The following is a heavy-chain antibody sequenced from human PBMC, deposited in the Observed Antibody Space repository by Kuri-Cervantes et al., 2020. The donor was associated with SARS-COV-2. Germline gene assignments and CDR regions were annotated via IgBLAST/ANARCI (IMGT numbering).Heavy chain of an antibody. J-gene: IGHJ6*02. CDR1: GFIVISNS. CDR2: IYSGGGT. V-gene: IGHV3-53*01. Sequence: GESLKISFAASGFIVISNSMSWVRQAPGKGLEWVSVIYSGGGTHYADSVKGRFTISRDDSKNTLYLQMNSLRDEDTAVYYCASDTSSWSSDYYDMDVWGQGTTVTVSS. CDR3: ASDTSSWSSDYYDMDV. D-gene: IGHD2-2*01.